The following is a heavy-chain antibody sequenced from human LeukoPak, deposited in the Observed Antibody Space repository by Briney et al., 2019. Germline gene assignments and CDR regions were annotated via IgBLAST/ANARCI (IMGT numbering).Heavy chain of an antibody. CDR2: IGLSSGAR. J-gene: IGHJ4*02. V-gene: IGHV3-48*04. CDR3: ARDHNYAFDY. D-gene: IGHD5-18*01. Sequence: PGGSLRLSCAASGFTFSDYSMNWVRQAPGKGLEWLSYIGLSSGARYYADSVKGRFSISSDNAKNSLSLRMNSLRADDTAVYYCARDHNYAFDYWGQGILVTVSS. CDR1: GFTFSDYS.